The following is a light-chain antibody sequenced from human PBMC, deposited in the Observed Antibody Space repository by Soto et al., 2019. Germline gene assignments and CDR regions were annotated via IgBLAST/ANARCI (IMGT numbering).Light chain of an antibody. CDR1: NILSDS. CDR3: QMWNGSSDHYV. J-gene: IGLJ1*01. V-gene: IGLV3-21*02. CDR2: DDS. Sequence: YELTQPPSVAVAPGPTAWITCGGDNILSDSVHWYQQKPGQAPLLAVYDDSDLPSGIAERFSGFSHENTATLINSRVEFGDEADYDCQMWNGSSDHYVFGPGTKVTVL.